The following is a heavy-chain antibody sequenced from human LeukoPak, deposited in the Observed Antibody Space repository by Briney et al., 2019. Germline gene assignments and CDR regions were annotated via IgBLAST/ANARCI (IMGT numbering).Heavy chain of an antibody. V-gene: IGHV4-34*01. CDR2: INDSGST. J-gene: IGHJ4*02. CDR3: ARGVVAAPQTFDY. D-gene: IGHD2-15*01. Sequence: SETLSLTCAVYGASFGGFYWSWIRQSPGKGLEWIGEINDSGSTKYNPSLKSRVTISVDTSKNQFSLNLTSVTAADTAVYYCARGVVAAPQTFDYWGQGTLVAVSS. CDR1: GASFGGFY.